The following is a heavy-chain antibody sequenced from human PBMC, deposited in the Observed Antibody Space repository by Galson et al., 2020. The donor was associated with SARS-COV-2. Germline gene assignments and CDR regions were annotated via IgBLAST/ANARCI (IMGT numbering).Heavy chain of an antibody. Sequence: SETLSLTCAVSGGSISGTSYSWSWLRQPAGKGLEWIGRIHSSGSTNYNPSLKRRVTISIDTSKNQFSLRLSTVTAADTAIYYCASGPVAGSGEWGQGTLVTVSS. CDR2: IHSSGST. V-gene: IGHV4-61*02. CDR3: ASGPVAGSGE. D-gene: IGHD6-19*01. J-gene: IGHJ4*02. CDR1: GGSISGTSYS.